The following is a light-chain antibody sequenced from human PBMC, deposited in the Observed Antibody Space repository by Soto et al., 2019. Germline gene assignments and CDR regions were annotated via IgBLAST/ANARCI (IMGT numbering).Light chain of an antibody. Sequence: QSVLTQPPSASGTPGQWVTISCSGSSSNIGSNTVNWYQQLPGTAPKLLIYNNNQRPSGVPARFSGSTSGTSASLAISGLQSEDEADYYCAAWDDSLNGLVFGTGTKVTVL. J-gene: IGLJ1*01. CDR3: AAWDDSLNGLV. CDR1: SSNIGSNT. V-gene: IGLV1-44*01. CDR2: NNN.